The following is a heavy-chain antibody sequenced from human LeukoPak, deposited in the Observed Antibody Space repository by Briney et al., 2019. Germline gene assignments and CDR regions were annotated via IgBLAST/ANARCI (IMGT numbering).Heavy chain of an antibody. V-gene: IGHV3-7*01. CDR3: VRALGSSSADY. CDR1: GFTFTHSW. CDR2: IKQDGSEK. Sequence: PGGSLRLSCAASGFTFTHSWMSWVRQAPGKGLEWVANIKQDGSEKYYVDSVEGRFTISRDNAKNSVSLQMNSQRGEDTAVYYCVRALGSSSADYWGQGTLVTVSS. D-gene: IGHD6-6*01. J-gene: IGHJ4*02.